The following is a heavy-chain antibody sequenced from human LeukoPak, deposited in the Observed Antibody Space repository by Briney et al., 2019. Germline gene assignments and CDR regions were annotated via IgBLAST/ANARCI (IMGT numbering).Heavy chain of an antibody. CDR3: ARLAYCGGDCYTGFDY. CDR1: GGSFSGYY. D-gene: IGHD2-21*02. CDR2: INHSGST. J-gene: IGHJ4*02. Sequence: SETLSLTCAVYGGSFSGYYWSWIRQPPGKGLEWIGKINHSGSTNYNPSLKSRVTISVDTSKNQFSLKLSSVTAADTAVYYCARLAYCGGDCYTGFDYWGQGTLVTVSS. V-gene: IGHV4-34*01.